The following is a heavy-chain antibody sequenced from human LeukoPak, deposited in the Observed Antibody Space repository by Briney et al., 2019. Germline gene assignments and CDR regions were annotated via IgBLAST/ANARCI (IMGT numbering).Heavy chain of an antibody. J-gene: IGHJ4*02. V-gene: IGHV3-7*03. D-gene: IGHD4/OR15-4a*01. Sequence: GGSLRLSCAASGFTFSTYEMSWVRQAPGKGLEWVAYIKQDGSEKYYVDSVKGRFTISRDNAKNSLYLQMNSLRADDTAVYYCARRAGAYSHPYDYWGQGTLVTVSS. CDR2: IKQDGSEK. CDR1: GFTFSTYE. CDR3: ARRAGAYSHPYDY.